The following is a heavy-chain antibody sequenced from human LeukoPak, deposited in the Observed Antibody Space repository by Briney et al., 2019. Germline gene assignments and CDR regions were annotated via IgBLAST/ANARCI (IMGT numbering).Heavy chain of an antibody. CDR1: GYTFTSYG. Sequence: ASVKVSCKASGYTFTSYGISRVRQAPGQGLEWMGWISAYNGNTNYAQKLQGRVTMTTDTSTSTAYMELRSLRSDDTAVYYCARHPGVEYYYDSSGFYYWGQGTLVTVSS. CDR3: ARHPGVEYYYDSSGFYY. D-gene: IGHD3-22*01. CDR2: ISAYNGNT. V-gene: IGHV1-18*01. J-gene: IGHJ4*02.